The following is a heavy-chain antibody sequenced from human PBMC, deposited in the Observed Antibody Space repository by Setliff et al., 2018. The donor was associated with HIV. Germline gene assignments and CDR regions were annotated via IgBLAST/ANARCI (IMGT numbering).Heavy chain of an antibody. J-gene: IGHJ6*03. CDR3: VKGAPDYDTNPFYYYFYMHV. V-gene: IGHV4-34*01. Sequence: SETLSLTCAVYGGSFSGYYWSWIRQPPGRGLEWIGEINHGGTANYNPSLKSRVTMSVDTSKNHLSLKVTSTTAADAAVYYCVKGAPDYDTNPFYYYFYMHVWGKGTTVTVS. D-gene: IGHD4-17*01. CDR2: INHGGTA. CDR1: GGSFSGYY.